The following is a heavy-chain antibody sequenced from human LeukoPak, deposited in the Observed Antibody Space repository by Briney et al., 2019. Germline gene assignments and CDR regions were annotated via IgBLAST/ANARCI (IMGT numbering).Heavy chain of an antibody. Sequence: GESLKISCKASGYSFTTYWIGWVRQMPGKGLEWMGIIFPADSDTRYSPSFQGQVTVSADRSITTAYLQWSSLKASDTAMYYCARIRFGMDVWGQGTTVTVSS. CDR1: GYSFTTYW. J-gene: IGHJ6*02. CDR3: ARIRFGMDV. V-gene: IGHV5-51*01. CDR2: IFPADSDT. D-gene: IGHD3-3*01.